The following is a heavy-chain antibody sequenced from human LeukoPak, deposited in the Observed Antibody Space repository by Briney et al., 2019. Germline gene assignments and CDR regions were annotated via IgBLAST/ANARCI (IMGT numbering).Heavy chain of an antibody. Sequence: ASVKVSCKASGYTFTGYYMHWVRQAPGQGLEWMGRINPNSGGTNYAQKFQGRVTMTRDTSISTAYMELSRLRSDDTAVYYCARDHYYGSGSYYKGDYWGQGTQVTVSS. CDR1: GYTFTGYY. D-gene: IGHD3-10*01. V-gene: IGHV1-2*06. J-gene: IGHJ4*02. CDR2: INPNSGGT. CDR3: ARDHYYGSGSYYKGDY.